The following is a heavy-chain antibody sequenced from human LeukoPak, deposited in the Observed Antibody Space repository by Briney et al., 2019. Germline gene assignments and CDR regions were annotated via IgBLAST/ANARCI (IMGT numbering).Heavy chain of an antibody. V-gene: IGHV3-74*01. CDR3: AREGRGYSYGYYWYFDL. J-gene: IGHJ2*01. D-gene: IGHD5-18*01. Sequence: GGSLRLSCAASGLTFSSYWMHWVRQAPGKGLVWVSRINSDGSSTSYADSVKGRFTISRDNAKNTLYLQMNSLRAEDTAVYYCAREGRGYSYGYYWYFDLWGRGTLVTVSS. CDR2: INSDGSST. CDR1: GLTFSSYW.